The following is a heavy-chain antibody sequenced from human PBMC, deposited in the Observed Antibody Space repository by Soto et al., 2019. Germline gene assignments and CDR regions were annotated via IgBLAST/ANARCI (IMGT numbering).Heavy chain of an antibody. J-gene: IGHJ3*02. CDR2: IKQDGSEK. V-gene: IGHV3-7*05. Sequence: PVGSLRHSCTSSGFTFSSYWMSLVRQAPGKGLEWVANIKQDGSEKYYVDSVKGRFTISRDNAKNSLYLQMNSLRAEDTAVYYCARVTAMADAFDIWGQGTMVTVSS. D-gene: IGHD5-18*01. CDR1: GFTFSSYW. CDR3: ARVTAMADAFDI.